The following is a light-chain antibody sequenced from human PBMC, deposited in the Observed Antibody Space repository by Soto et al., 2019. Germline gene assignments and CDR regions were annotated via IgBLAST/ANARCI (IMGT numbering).Light chain of an antibody. CDR1: QSVSSSY. J-gene: IGKJ4*01. CDR2: VAS. Sequence: EIVLTQSPGTLSLSPGERATLSCRASQSVSSSYLAWYQQKPGQAPRLLIYVASSRAAGIPDRFSGSGSGTDFTFTISRLEPEDFAVYYCHQYDSSPLTFGGGTKVEIK. V-gene: IGKV3-20*01. CDR3: HQYDSSPLT.